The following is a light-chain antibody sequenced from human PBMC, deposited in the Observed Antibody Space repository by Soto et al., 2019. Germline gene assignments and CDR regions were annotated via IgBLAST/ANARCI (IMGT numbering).Light chain of an antibody. J-gene: IGKJ5*01. Sequence: EIVLTQSPATLSLSPGDRAPLSCRASQSVSSYLAWYQQNPGQAPRLLIYDASNRATGIPARFSGSGSGTDFTLTISSLEPEDFAVYYCQQRSNWPITFGQGTRLEIK. CDR3: QQRSNWPIT. V-gene: IGKV3-11*01. CDR1: QSVSSY. CDR2: DAS.